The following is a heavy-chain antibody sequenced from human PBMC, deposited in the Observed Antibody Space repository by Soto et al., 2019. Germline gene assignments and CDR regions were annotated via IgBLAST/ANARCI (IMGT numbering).Heavy chain of an antibody. D-gene: IGHD6-19*01. CDR1: GFSFSIYA. CDR2: ISYDGTIK. J-gene: IGHJ4*02. CDR3: ARAEAVAGPYYFDY. V-gene: IGHV3-30-3*01. Sequence: GGSLRLSCAASGFSFSIYAMHWVRQAPGKGLEWVAVISYDGTIKYYADSVKGRFTISRDNSKDTLYLQMNSLRAEDTAVFYCARAEAVAGPYYFDYWVQGTLVTVSS.